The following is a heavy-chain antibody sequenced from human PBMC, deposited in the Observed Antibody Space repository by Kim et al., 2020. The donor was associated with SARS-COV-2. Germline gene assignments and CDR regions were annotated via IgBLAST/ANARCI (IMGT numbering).Heavy chain of an antibody. J-gene: IGHJ4*02. V-gene: IGHV4-31*03. D-gene: IGHD5-18*01. CDR3: ARGGYSYGFDY. CDR2: IYYSGST. CDR1: GGSISSGGYY. Sequence: SETLSLTCTVSGGSISSGGYYWSWIRQHPGKGLEWIGYIYYSGSTYYNPSLKSRVTISVDTSKNQFSLKLSSVTAADTAVYYCARGGYSYGFDYWGQGTLVTVSS.